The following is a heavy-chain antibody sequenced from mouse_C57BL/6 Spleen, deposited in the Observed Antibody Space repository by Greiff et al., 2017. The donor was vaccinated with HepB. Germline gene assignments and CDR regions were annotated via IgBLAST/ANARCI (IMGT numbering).Heavy chain of an antibody. CDR2: IYPGDGDT. CDR3: AIESITPYGYFDV. J-gene: IGHJ1*03. CDR1: GYAFSSSW. V-gene: IGHV1-82*01. Sequence: QVQLQQSGPELVKPGASVKISCKASGYAFSSSWMNWVKQRPGKGLEWIGRIYPGDGDTNYNGKFKGKATLTADKSSSTAYMQLSSLTSEDSAVYVGAIESITPYGYFDVWGTGTTVTVSS. D-gene: IGHD1-1*01.